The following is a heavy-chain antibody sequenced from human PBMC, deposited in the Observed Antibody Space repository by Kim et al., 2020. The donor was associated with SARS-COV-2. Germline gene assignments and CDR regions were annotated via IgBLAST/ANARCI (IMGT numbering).Heavy chain of an antibody. CDR3: ARGVLRYFDWLSV. CDR1: GFTFSSYE. D-gene: IGHD3-9*01. V-gene: IGHV3-48*03. Sequence: GGSLRLSCAASGFTFSSYEINWVRQAPGKGLEWVSYISSSGSTIYYADSVKGRFTISRDNAKNSLYLQMNSLRAEDTAVYYCARGVLRYFDWLSVWGQGTMVTVSS. J-gene: IGHJ3*01. CDR2: ISSSGSTI.